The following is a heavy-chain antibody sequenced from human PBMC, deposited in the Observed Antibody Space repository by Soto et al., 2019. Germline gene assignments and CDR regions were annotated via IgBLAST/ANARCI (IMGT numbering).Heavy chain of an antibody. CDR1: GGSISSYY. CDR2: IYYSGST. Sequence: SETLSLTCTVSGGSISSYYWSWIRQPPGKGLEWIGYIYYSGSTNYNPSLKSRVTISVDTSKNQFSLKLSSVTAADTAVYYCARHQRDAGPLWLGEFYFDYWGQGTLVTVSS. D-gene: IGHD3-10*01. CDR3: ARHQRDAGPLWLGEFYFDY. J-gene: IGHJ4*02. V-gene: IGHV4-59*08.